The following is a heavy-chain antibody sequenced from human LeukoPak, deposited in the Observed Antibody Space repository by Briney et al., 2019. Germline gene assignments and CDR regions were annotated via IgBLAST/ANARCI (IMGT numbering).Heavy chain of an antibody. CDR3: AKGWGSLDY. CDR1: GFTFSSYG. CDR2: ISYDGSNK. V-gene: IGHV3-30*18. D-gene: IGHD3-16*01. J-gene: IGHJ4*02. Sequence: GRSLRLSCAASGFTFSSYGIHWVRQAPGKGLEWVAVISYDGSNKYYADSVKGRFTISRDNSKNTLYLQMNSLRAEDTAVYYCAKGWGSLDYWGQGTLVTVSS.